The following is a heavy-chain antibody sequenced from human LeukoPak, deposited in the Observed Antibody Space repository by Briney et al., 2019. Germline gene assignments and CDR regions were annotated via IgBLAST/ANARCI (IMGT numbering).Heavy chain of an antibody. CDR3: ARWSSTSCYDY. CDR1: GFTFSSYS. Sequence: GGSLRLSCAASGFTFSSYSMNWVRQAPGKGLEWVAVISYDGSNKYYADSVKGRFTISRDNSKNTLYLQMNSLRAEDTAVYYCARWSSTSCYDYWGQGTLVTVSS. CDR2: ISYDGSNK. D-gene: IGHD2-2*01. V-gene: IGHV3-30*03. J-gene: IGHJ4*02.